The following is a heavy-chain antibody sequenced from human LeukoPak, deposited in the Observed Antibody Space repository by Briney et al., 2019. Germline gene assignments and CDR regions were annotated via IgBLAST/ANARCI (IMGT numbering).Heavy chain of an antibody. D-gene: IGHD3-10*01. CDR3: ARERITMVRGVIGY. CDR1: GYTFTSYY. V-gene: IGHV1-2*02. J-gene: IGHJ4*02. Sequence: ASVKVSCKASGYTFTSYYMHWVRQAPGQGLEWMGWINPNSGGTNYAQKFQGRVTMTRDTSISTAYMELSRLRSDDTAVYYCARERITMVRGVIGYWGQGTLVTVSS. CDR2: INPNSGGT.